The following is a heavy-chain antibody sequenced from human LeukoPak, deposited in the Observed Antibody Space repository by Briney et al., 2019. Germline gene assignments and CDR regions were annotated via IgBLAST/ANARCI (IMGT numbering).Heavy chain of an antibody. D-gene: IGHD3-22*01. CDR2: ISYDSSNE. CDR3: AKDLDVGSSSGYPDRDY. CDR1: GFTFSSHA. V-gene: IGHV3-30-3*01. J-gene: IGHJ4*02. Sequence: GGSLRLSCAASGFTFSSHALHWVRQAPGKGLEWVAVISYDSSNEWYRDSVKGRFTISRDNSKNTLYLQMNSLRAEDTAVYYCAKDLDVGSSSGYPDRDYWGQGTLVTVSS.